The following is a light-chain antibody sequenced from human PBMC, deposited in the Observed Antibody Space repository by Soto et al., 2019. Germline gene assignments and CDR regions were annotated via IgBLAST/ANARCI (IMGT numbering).Light chain of an antibody. CDR1: QSVSNN. CDR3: QQYNNWPPLT. V-gene: IGKV3-15*01. J-gene: IGKJ4*01. CDR2: GAS. Sequence: EIVMTQSPATLSVSPGERATLSCRASQSVSNNLAWYQQKPGQAPSLLIYGASTRATGIPARFSGSGSGTEFTLTISSLQSEDFAVYYCQQYNNWPPLTFGGGTKVEIK.